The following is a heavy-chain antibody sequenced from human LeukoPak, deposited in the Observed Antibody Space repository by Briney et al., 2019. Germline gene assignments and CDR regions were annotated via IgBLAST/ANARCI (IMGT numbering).Heavy chain of an antibody. CDR3: ARLGYCSGGSCLTFDY. Sequence: PSETLSLTCTVSGGAISSYYWSWIRQPPGKGLEWIGYIYYSGSTNYNPSLKSRVTISVDTSKNQFSLKLSSVTAADTAVYYCARLGYCSGGSCLTFDYWGQGTLVTVSS. CDR1: GGAISSYY. J-gene: IGHJ4*02. D-gene: IGHD2-15*01. V-gene: IGHV4-59*01. CDR2: IYYSGST.